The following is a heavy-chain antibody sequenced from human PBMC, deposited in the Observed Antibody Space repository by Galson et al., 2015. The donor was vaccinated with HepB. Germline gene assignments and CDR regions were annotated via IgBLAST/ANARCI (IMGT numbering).Heavy chain of an antibody. CDR1: GGSISSGGYS. D-gene: IGHD2-21*02. Sequence: LSLTCAVSGGSISSGGYSWSWIRQPPGKGLEWIGYVYHSGSTYYNPSLKSRVTIPLARSKNQFSLRLTSVTAADTAVYYCASAYCGGDCYSNYYFDSWGQGTLVTVSS. CDR2: VYHSGST. CDR3: ASAYCGGDCYSNYYFDS. V-gene: IGHV4-30-2*01. J-gene: IGHJ4*02.